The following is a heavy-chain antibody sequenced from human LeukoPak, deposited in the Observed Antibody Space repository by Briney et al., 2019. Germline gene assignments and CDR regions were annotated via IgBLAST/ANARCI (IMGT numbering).Heavy chain of an antibody. J-gene: IGHJ3*02. CDR3: AILSWMLGAFDI. D-gene: IGHD2-2*03. CDR2: INHSGST. CDR1: GGSFSGYY. V-gene: IGHV4-34*01. Sequence: PSETLSLTCAVYGGSFSGYYWSWIRQPPGKGLEWIGEINHSGSTNYNPSLKSRVTISVDKSKNQFSLRLSSVTAADTAVYYCAILSWMLGAFDIWGQGTMVTVSS.